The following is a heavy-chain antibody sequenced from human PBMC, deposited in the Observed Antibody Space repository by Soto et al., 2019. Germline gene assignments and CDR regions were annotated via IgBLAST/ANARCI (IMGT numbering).Heavy chain of an antibody. Sequence: QVQLVESGGGLVKPGGSLRLSCAASGFTFSDYYMSWIRQAPGKGLEWVSYISSSSSYTNYADSVKGRFTISRDNAKNSLYLQMHSLRDEDPAVYHCARTIAAAGGRRYFDLWGRGTLVTVSS. CDR1: GFTFSDYY. V-gene: IGHV3-11*05. D-gene: IGHD6-13*01. J-gene: IGHJ2*01. CDR3: ARTIAAAGGRRYFDL. CDR2: ISSSSSYT.